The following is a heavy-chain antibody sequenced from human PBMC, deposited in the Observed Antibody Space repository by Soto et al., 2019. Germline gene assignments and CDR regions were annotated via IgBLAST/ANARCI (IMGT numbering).Heavy chain of an antibody. CDR2: IIPIFGTA. J-gene: IGHJ3*02. V-gene: IGHV1-69*13. Sequence: VASVEVSCKXSGGTFSSYATSWVRQAPGQGLEWMGGIIPIFGTANYAQKFQGRVTITADESTSTAYMELSSLRSEDTAVYYCARSLPGTTSAFDIWGQGTMVT. CDR1: GGTFSSYA. CDR3: ARSLPGTTSAFDI. D-gene: IGHD1-7*01.